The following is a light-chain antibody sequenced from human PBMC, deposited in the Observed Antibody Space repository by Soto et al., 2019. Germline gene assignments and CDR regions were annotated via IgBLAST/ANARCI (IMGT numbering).Light chain of an antibody. J-gene: IGKJ1*01. CDR1: QSVSSN. V-gene: IGKV3-15*01. Sequence: EIVMTQSPATLSASPGERATLSCRASQSVSSNLAWYQQKPGQAPRLLIYGASTRATGIPARFSGSGSGTEFTLTISSLQSEDFAVYYCQQYNNWPQRTFGRGTKVEIK. CDR2: GAS. CDR3: QQYNNWPQRT.